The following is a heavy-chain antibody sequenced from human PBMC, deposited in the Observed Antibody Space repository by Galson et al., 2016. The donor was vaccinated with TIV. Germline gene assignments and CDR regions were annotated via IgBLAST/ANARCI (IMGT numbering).Heavy chain of an antibody. J-gene: IGHJ3*02. V-gene: IGHV1-69*01. CDR2: IIAIFGVA. D-gene: IGHD7-27*01. Sequence: ISWVRQAPGQGLEWMGGIIAIFGVANYAQKFQGRVTITADEPTSTVYMELGSLRSEDTAVYYCARESRLGRFKAFDIWGQGTMVTVSS. CDR3: ARESRLGRFKAFDI.